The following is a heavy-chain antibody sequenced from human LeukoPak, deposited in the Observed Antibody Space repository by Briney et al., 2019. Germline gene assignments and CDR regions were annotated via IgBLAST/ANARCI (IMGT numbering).Heavy chain of an antibody. CDR3: ARASRGIVVVINRPFDY. Sequence: GGSLRLSCAASGFTFSSYGMHWVRQAPGKGLEWVAVIWSGGRNKYYADSVKGRFTISRDNSKNSLYLQMNSLRDEDTAVYYCARASRGIVVVINRPFDYWGQGTLVTVSS. D-gene: IGHD3-22*01. J-gene: IGHJ4*02. CDR1: GFTFSSYG. V-gene: IGHV3-33*01. CDR2: IWSGGRNK.